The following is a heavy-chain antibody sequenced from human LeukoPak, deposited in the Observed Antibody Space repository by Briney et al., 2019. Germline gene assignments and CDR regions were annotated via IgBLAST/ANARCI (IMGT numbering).Heavy chain of an antibody. Sequence: GGSLRLSCAASGFTFSSYAMHWVRQAPGKGLEWVAVISYDGSNKYYADSVKGRFTISRVNSKNTLYLQMNSLRAEDTAVYYCARDGRYYYDSSGYYDYYGMDVWGQGTTVTVSS. CDR2: ISYDGSNK. D-gene: IGHD3-22*01. J-gene: IGHJ6*02. CDR1: GFTFSSYA. CDR3: ARDGRYYYDSSGYYDYYGMDV. V-gene: IGHV3-30-3*01.